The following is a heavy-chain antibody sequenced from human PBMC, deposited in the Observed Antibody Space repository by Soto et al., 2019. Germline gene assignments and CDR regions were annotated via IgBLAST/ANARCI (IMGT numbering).Heavy chain of an antibody. D-gene: IGHD2-2*01. Sequence: ASVKVSCKASGYTFTSYAMHWVRQAPGQRLEWMGWINAGNGNTKYSQKFQGRVTITRDTSASTAYMELSSLRSEDTAVYYCARDLGYWSSNSCGIKNWFDPCGQGSLVTVSS. CDR1: GYTFTSYA. V-gene: IGHV1-3*01. CDR3: ARDLGYWSSNSCGIKNWFDP. J-gene: IGHJ5*02. CDR2: INAGNGNT.